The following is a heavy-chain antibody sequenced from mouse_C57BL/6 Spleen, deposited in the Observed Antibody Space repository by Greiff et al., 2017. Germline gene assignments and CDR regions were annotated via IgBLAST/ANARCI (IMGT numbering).Heavy chain of an antibody. CDR3: ARSGYYYGSSEYFDV. CDR2: INPNNGGT. CDR1: GYTFTDYY. V-gene: IGHV1-26*01. D-gene: IGHD1-1*01. Sequence: VQLQQSGPELVKPGASVKISCKASGYTFTDYYMNWVKQSHGKSLEWIGDINPNNGGTSYNQKFKGKATLTVDKSSSTAYMELRSLTSEDSAVYYCARSGYYYGSSEYFDVWGTGTTVTVSS. J-gene: IGHJ1*03.